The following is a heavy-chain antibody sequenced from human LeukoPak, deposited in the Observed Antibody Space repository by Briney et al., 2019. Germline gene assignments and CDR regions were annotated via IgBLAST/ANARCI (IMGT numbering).Heavy chain of an antibody. D-gene: IGHD3-3*01. CDR3: ARGGSLRFLEWLAPASAEYFQH. CDR2: INHSGST. J-gene: IGHJ1*01. Sequence: SETLSLTCAVYGGSFSGYYWSWIRQPPGKGLEWIGEINHSGSTNYNPSLKSRVTISVDTSKNQFSLKLSSVTAADTAVYYGARGGSLRFLEWLAPASAEYFQHWGQGTLVTVSS. V-gene: IGHV4-34*01. CDR1: GGSFSGYY.